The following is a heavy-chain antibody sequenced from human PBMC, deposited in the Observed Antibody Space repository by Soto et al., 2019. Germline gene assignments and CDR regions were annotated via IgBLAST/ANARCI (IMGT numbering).Heavy chain of an antibody. J-gene: IGHJ3*01. CDR1: RFTFSSYW. D-gene: IGHD3-10*01. CDR2: IKQDGSEV. CDR3: ARDYGGESLNPYDAFDL. V-gene: IGHV3-7*01. Sequence: PGGSLRLSCAASRFTFSSYWMSWVRQAPGKGLEWVANIKQDGSEVYYVDSVKGRFTIARDNGKKSLYLQMNSLRADDTAVYYCARDYGGESLNPYDAFDLWGQGTMVTVSS.